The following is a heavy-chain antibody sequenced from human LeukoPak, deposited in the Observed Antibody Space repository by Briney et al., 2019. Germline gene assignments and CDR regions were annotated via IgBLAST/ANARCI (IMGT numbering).Heavy chain of an antibody. Sequence: PSETLSLTCAVYGXSFSGYYWSWIRQPPGKGLEWIGEINHSGSTNYNPSLKSRVTISVDTSKNQFSLKLSSVTAADTAVYYCSRESGAFSPFGYWGQGTLVTVTS. D-gene: IGHD1-26*01. CDR3: SRESGAFSPFGY. CDR2: INHSGST. V-gene: IGHV4-34*01. CDR1: GXSFSGYY. J-gene: IGHJ4*02.